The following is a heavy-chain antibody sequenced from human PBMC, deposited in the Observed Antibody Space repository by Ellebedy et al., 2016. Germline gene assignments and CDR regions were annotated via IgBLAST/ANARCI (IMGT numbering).Heavy chain of an antibody. D-gene: IGHD4-17*01. J-gene: IGHJ4*02. CDR1: GFIFSSYV. V-gene: IGHV3-23*01. CDR3: AKDRDDDGDYVFDS. Sequence: GGSLRLXXTASGFIFSSYVMSWVRQAPGKGLKWVSGISRIDDSTYYADSVKGRFTISRDNPKNTLYLQMNNLRAEDTAVYYCAKDRDDDGDYVFDSWGQGTLVTVSS. CDR2: ISRIDDST.